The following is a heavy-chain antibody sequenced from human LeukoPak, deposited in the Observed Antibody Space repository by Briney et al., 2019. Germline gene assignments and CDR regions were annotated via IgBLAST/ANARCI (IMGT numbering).Heavy chain of an antibody. Sequence: PGGSLRLSCAASGFTFNAYAMHWVRQAPGKGLEWVSFIRKDGNSENYVDSVKGRFTISRDNPKNTLYLQLTSLRTEDTAVYYCAKDRGDFPPYFDFWGQGTLVTVSS. CDR1: GFTFNAYA. J-gene: IGHJ4*02. CDR2: IRKDGNSE. V-gene: IGHV3-30*02. CDR3: AKDRGDFPPYFDF. D-gene: IGHD2-21*02.